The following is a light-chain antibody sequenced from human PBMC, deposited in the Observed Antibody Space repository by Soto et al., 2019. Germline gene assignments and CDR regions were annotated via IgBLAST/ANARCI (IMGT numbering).Light chain of an antibody. V-gene: IGKV3-20*01. CDR2: GAS. CDR1: QSVGSSSF. J-gene: IGKJ4*01. Sequence: MVLAQYSGSLSLPPGERPTLSCKAIQSVGSSSFFAWYQLKPGQAPRLLIYGASRRATGIPERFSGRGSGTDCTLTINRLEPDDFAVYFCQQAGASPLTFAGGTKVDI. CDR3: QQAGASPLT.